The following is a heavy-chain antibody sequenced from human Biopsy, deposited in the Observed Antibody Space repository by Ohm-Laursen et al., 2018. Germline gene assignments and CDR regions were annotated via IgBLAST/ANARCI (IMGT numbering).Heavy chain of an antibody. CDR2: INQGGRT. CDR3: GNEVHGRDY. D-gene: IGHD2-15*01. V-gene: IGHV4-34*08. Sequence: PSDTLSLTCEVYGKTFSDYYWSWIRQPPGKGLEWIGQINQGGRTNYNPSLKSRVNISADKSNNQFSLKLTSVTSADTAVYFCGNEVHGRDYWGLGALVTVSS. J-gene: IGHJ4*02. CDR1: GKTFSDYY.